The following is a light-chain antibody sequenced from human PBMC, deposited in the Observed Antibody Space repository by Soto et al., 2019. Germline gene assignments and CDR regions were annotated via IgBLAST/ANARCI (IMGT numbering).Light chain of an antibody. CDR2: GAS. CDR1: QSVSSN. CDR3: QQYNSWPPWT. V-gene: IGKV3-15*01. J-gene: IGKJ1*01. Sequence: EIRLTQSPARLSMTQGERATLSCRAGQSVSSNLAWYQQKPGQAPRLLIYGASTRATGIPARFSGSGSGTEFTLTISSLQSEDFAVYYCQQYNSWPPWTFGQGTKV.